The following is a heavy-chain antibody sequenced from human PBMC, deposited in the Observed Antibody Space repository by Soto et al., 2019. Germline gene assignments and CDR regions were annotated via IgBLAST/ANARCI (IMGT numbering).Heavy chain of an antibody. CDR3: ATYRGYRNYFDY. CDR2: IYYSGST. J-gene: IGHJ4*02. CDR1: GGSISSYY. D-gene: IGHD5-12*01. Sequence: QVQLQESGPGLVKPSETLSLTCTVSGGSISSYYWSWIRQPPGKGLEWIGYIYYSGSTNYNPSLKSRVTISVDTSKNQFSLKLSSVTAADTAVYYCATYRGYRNYFDYWGQGTLVTVSS. V-gene: IGHV4-59*01.